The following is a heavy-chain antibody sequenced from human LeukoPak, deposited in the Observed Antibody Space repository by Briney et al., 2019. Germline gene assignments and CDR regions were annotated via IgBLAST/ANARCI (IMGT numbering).Heavy chain of an antibody. J-gene: IGHJ4*02. Sequence: GRSLRLSCVASGFTFDDYAMPWVRQVPGKGLEWGSGISWNSGSIGYADSVKGRFTISRDNAKNSLYLQMNSLRVEDTALYYCAKDQPAAVPSWGQGTLVTVSS. CDR2: ISWNSGSI. CDR1: GFTFDDYA. CDR3: AKDQPAAVPS. D-gene: IGHD6-13*01. V-gene: IGHV3-9*01.